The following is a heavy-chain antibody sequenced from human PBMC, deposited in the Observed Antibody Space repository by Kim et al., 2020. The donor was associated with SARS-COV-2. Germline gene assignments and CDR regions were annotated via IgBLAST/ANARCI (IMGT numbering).Heavy chain of an antibody. J-gene: IGHJ3*02. D-gene: IGHD3-22*01. CDR1: GFTFSSYA. Sequence: GGSLRLSCAASGFTFSSYAMHWVRQAPGKGLEWVAVISYDGSNKYYADSVKGRFTISRDNSKNTLYLQMNSLRAEDTAVYYCARVGGITMIVVADHDAFEIWGQGTMVTVSS. CDR3: ARVGGITMIVVADHDAFEI. V-gene: IGHV3-30-3*01. CDR2: ISYDGSNK.